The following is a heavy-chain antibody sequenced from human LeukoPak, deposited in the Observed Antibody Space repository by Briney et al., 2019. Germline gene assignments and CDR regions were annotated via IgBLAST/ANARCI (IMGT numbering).Heavy chain of an antibody. V-gene: IGHV3-11*01. D-gene: IGHD3-10*01. J-gene: IGHJ4*02. Sequence: GGSLRLSCAASGFTSSDYYMSWIRQAPGKGLEWVSYISGSGTIIYYADSVKGRFTISRDNAKNSLYLQMNSLRAEDTAVYYCARVSYYGSGNSINFDYWGQGTLVTVSS. CDR2: ISGSGTII. CDR3: ARVSYYGSGNSINFDY. CDR1: GFTSSDYY.